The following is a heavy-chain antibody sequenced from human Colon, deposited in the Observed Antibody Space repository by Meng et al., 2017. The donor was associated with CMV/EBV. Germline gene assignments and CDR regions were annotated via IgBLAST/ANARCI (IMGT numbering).Heavy chain of an antibody. V-gene: IGHV1-69*12. CDR1: KGTFTSYP. D-gene: IGHD2-21*02. J-gene: IGHJ4*02. Sequence: QGQTGESGGWGKRTGAQGKVSCKASKGTFTSYPISWVRQGPGQGFEWVGGIITISGTTDYAQKFQGRVTITADESTSTAYMKLSSLRSEDTAIYYCARVICGGDCYLDYWGRGTLVTVSS. CDR2: IITISGTT. CDR3: ARVICGGDCYLDY.